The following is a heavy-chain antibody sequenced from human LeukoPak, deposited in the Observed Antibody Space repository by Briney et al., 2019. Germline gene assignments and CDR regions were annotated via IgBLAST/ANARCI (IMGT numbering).Heavy chain of an antibody. J-gene: IGHJ4*02. V-gene: IGHV1-46*01. CDR2: INPSGGST. D-gene: IGHD3-10*01. CDR3: ARDQWESLTTITMVRGVNIFDY. Sequence: ASVKVSCKASGYTFTSYYMHWVRQAPGQGLEWMGIINPSGGSTSYAQKFQGRVTMTRDTSTSTVYMELSSLRSEDTAVYYCARDQWESLTTITMVRGVNIFDYWGQGTLVTVSS. CDR1: GYTFTSYY.